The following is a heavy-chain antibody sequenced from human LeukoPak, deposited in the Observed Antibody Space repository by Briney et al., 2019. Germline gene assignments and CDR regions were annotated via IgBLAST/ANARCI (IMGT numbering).Heavy chain of an antibody. D-gene: IGHD3-22*01. Sequence: PSETLSLTCAVYRGSFSGYYWSWIRQPPGTGLEWIGEIKHSGSTNYNPSLKSRVTISVDTSKNQFSLNLRSVTAADTAVYYCARGPPYYYDSSGYYRFDYWGQGILVIVSS. V-gene: IGHV4-34*01. J-gene: IGHJ4*02. CDR1: RGSFSGYY. CDR3: ARGPPYYYDSSGYYRFDY. CDR2: IKHSGST.